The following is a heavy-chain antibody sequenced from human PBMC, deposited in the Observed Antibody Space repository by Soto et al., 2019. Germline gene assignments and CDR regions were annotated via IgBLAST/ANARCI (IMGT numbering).Heavy chain of an antibody. D-gene: IGHD3-10*01. J-gene: IGHJ6*02. CDR1: GFTFSSYA. Sequence: GGSLRLSCAASGFTFSSYAMHWVRQAPGKGLEWVAVISYDGSNKYYADSVKGRFTISRDNSKNTLYLQMNSLRAEDTAVYYCARFVGSGSATPSFYYYYYGMDVWGQGTTVTVSS. CDR2: ISYDGSNK. V-gene: IGHV3-30-3*01. CDR3: ARFVGSGSATPSFYYYYYGMDV.